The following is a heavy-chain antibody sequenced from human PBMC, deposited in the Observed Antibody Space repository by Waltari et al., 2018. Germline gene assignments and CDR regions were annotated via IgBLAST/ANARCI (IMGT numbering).Heavy chain of an antibody. CDR1: GGSLGGFY. CDR3: ALDDDILTGPTSNWYFDI. D-gene: IGHD3-9*01. J-gene: IGHJ2*01. CDR2: INHDGTT. V-gene: IGHV4-34*01. Sequence: QVQLQQWGAGPLKPSETLPLTCAVPGGSLGGFYWSGLRQSPGKGLEWIGEINHDGTTNYNPSLKSRVTVSVDTSKKQFSLNLSSVTAADTGVYYCALDDDILTGPTSNWYFDIWGRGTLVTVSS.